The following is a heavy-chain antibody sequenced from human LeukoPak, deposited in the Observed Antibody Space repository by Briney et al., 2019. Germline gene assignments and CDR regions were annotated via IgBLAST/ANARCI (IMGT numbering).Heavy chain of an antibody. CDR1: GGSISSGSYY. J-gene: IGHJ4*02. CDR2: IYYTGNT. V-gene: IGHV4-39*01. Sequence: PSETLSLTCTVSGGSISSGSYYWGWIRQPPGKGLEWIGNIYYTGNTYYDPSLKSRVTISVDTSKDQFSLKLSSVTAADTAISYCAMLGHGGYFVGYWGQGTLVTVSS. CDR3: AMLGHGGYFVGY. D-gene: IGHD3-22*01.